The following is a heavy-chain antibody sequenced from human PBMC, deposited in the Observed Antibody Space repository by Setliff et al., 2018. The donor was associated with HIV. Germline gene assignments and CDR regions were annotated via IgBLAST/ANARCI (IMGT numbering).Heavy chain of an antibody. CDR2: IKQDGSEK. V-gene: IGHV3-7*01. J-gene: IGHJ4*02. D-gene: IGHD4-17*01. CDR1: GFTFSSYW. Sequence: PGGSLRLSCAASGFTFSSYWMSWVRQAPGKGLEWVANIKQDGSEKYYVDSVKGRVTISRDNAKNSLYLQMSSLRAEDTAVYYCARASTVTPHSDFDYWGQGTLVTVSS. CDR3: ARASTVTPHSDFDY.